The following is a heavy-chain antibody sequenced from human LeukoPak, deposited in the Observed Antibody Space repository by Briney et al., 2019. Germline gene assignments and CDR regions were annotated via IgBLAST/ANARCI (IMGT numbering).Heavy chain of an antibody. CDR2: IKSKSDGGTT. Sequence: GGSLRLSCAASGFSFTNAWMNWVRQAPGKGLEWVGRIKSKSDGGTTDYAAPVKGKFTISRDDSKNTLYLQMNSLKTEDTAVYYCTTDGVVVVPATGDHFDYWGQGTLVTVSS. J-gene: IGHJ4*02. CDR3: TTDGVVVVPATGDHFDY. V-gene: IGHV3-15*01. CDR1: GFSFTNAW. D-gene: IGHD2-2*01.